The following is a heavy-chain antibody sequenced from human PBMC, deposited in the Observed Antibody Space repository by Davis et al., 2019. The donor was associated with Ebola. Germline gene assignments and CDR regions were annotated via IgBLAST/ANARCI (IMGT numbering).Heavy chain of an antibody. CDR3: TRIQGGYYFGMDV. Sequence: GESLKISCAASGFTFSNAWMNWVRQAPGKGLEWVGRIKSKTDGGTTDYAAPVKGRFTISRDDSKNTLYLQMNSLKTEDTAVYYCTRIQGGYYFGMDVWGQGTTVTVSS. CDR2: IKSKTDGGTT. D-gene: IGHD5-18*01. CDR1: GFTFSNAW. J-gene: IGHJ6*02. V-gene: IGHV3-15*07.